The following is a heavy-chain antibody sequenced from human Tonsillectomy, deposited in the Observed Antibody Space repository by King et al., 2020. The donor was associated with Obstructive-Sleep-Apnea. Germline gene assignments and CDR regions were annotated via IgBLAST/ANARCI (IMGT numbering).Heavy chain of an antibody. D-gene: IGHD1-1*01. J-gene: IGHJ4*02. V-gene: IGHV3-30*19. CDR1: GFTFSSYG. Sequence: QLVQSGGGVVQPGRSLRLSCAASGFTFSSYGMHWVRQAPGKGLEWVAVISYGGSNKYYADSVKGRFTISRDNSKNTLYLQINSLRAEDTAVYYCSRVERHVVRYYFDYWGQGTLVTVSS. CDR2: ISYGGSNK. CDR3: SRVERHVVRYYFDY.